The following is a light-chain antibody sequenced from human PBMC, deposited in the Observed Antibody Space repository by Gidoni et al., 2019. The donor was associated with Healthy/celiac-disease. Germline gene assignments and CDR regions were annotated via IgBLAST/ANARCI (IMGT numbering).Light chain of an antibody. Sequence: DIQMTQSPSSLSASVGDRVTITCRASQSISSYLNWYQQKPGKDTKLLIYAASSLQSGVPSRFSGSGSGTNFTLTISSLQPEDFATYYCQQSYSTPGTFGQGTKLEIK. J-gene: IGKJ2*01. CDR3: QQSYSTPGT. CDR1: QSISSY. CDR2: AAS. V-gene: IGKV1-39*01.